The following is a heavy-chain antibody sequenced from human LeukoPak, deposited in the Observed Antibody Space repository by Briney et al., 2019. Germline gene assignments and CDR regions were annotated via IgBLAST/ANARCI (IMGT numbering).Heavy chain of an antibody. CDR3: VSGGGAFDF. J-gene: IGHJ3*01. CDR1: GFTFNTYS. Sequence: PGGSLRLSCAASGFTFNTYSMNWLRQAPGKGLELVSYISSSSTYIYYADSLKGRFTISRDNAKNSLYLQMNSLRAEDTAVYYCVSGGGAFDFWGQGTMVTVSS. D-gene: IGHD3-10*01. CDR2: ISSSSTYI. V-gene: IGHV3-21*01.